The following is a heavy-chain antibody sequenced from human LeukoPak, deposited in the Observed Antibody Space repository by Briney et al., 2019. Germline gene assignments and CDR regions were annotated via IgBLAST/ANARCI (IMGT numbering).Heavy chain of an antibody. J-gene: IGHJ5*02. V-gene: IGHV1-18*01. CDR1: GYTFTSYG. CDR2: ISAYNGNT. D-gene: IGHD3-10*01. CDR3: ARGQTMVRGVTNWFDP. Sequence: ASVKVSCKASGYTFTSYGISRVRQAPGQGLEWMGWISAYNGNTNYAQKLQGRVTMTTDTSTSTAYMELRSLRSDDTALYYCARGQTMVRGVTNWFDPWGQGTLVTGSS.